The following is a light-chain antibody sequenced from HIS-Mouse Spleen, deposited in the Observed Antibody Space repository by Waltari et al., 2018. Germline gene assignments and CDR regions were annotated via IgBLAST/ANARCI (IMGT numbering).Light chain of an antibody. CDR1: SSDVGSYTL. CDR3: CSYAGSSTWV. V-gene: IGLV2-23*01. J-gene: IGLJ3*02. CDR2: EGS. Sequence: QSALTHPASVSGSPGPSITISCTGTSSDVGSYTLVSWYQQHPGKAPKLMIYEGSKRPSGVSNRFSGSKSGNTASLTISGLQAEDEADYYCCSYAGSSTWVFGGGTKLTVL.